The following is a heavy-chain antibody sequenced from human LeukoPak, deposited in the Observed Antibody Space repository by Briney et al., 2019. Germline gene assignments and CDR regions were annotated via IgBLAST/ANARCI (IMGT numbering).Heavy chain of an antibody. V-gene: IGHV1-69*06. CDR2: IIPIFGTG. D-gene: IGHD7-27*01. Sequence: ASVKVSCKASGGNFNTYAISWVRQAPGQGLEWMGGIIPIFGTGNYAQKFQGRVTITADKSTNTAYMESSSLKSEDTAVYYCARDHDLTGTYEYLKYWGQGTLVSVSS. CDR3: ARDHDLTGTYEYLKY. CDR1: GGNFNTYA. J-gene: IGHJ1*01.